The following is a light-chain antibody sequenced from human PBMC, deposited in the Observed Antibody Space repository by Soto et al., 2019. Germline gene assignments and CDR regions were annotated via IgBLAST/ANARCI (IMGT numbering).Light chain of an antibody. CDR3: SSYAGSNNVL. CDR2: EVS. Sequence: QSALTQPPSASGSPGQSVAISCTGTSSDVGGYNFVSWYQQHPGKVPKVLIYEVSKRASGVPDRFSGSKSGSTASLTVSELQAEDEADYYCSSYAGSNNVLFGGGTKLTVL. V-gene: IGLV2-8*01. CDR1: SSDVGGYNF. J-gene: IGLJ2*01.